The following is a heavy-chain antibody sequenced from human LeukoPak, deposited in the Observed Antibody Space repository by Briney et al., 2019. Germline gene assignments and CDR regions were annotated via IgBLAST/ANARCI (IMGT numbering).Heavy chain of an antibody. V-gene: IGHV4-59*08. Sequence: SQTLSLTCTVSGASIRSYYWSWIRQPPGKGLEWIGYMYSSGITNYNPSLKSRITISVETSKNQFSRKLSSVTAADTAVYYCARLDDGRDYGMDVWGQGTTVTVSS. CDR2: MYSSGIT. D-gene: IGHD1-1*01. J-gene: IGHJ6*02. CDR1: GASIRSYY. CDR3: ARLDDGRDYGMDV.